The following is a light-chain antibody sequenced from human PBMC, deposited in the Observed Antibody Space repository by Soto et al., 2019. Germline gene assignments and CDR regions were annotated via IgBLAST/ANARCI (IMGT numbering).Light chain of an antibody. V-gene: IGKV1-9*01. Sequence: DIQMTHXXSXLXXXXXYRVTITXQASQDITNSLNWYQQKPGNAPKLLIYAASTLQSGVPSRFSGSGSGTDFTLTISSLQPEDFATYYCQQLNSYPLTFGGGTKVDI. CDR3: QQLNSYPLT. J-gene: IGKJ4*01. CDR2: AAS. CDR1: QDITNS.